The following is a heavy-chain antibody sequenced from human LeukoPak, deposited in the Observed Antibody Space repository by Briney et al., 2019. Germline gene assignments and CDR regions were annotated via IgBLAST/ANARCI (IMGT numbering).Heavy chain of an antibody. CDR1: GFTVSSNY. Sequence: GGSLRLSCAASGFTVSSNYMSWVRQAPGKGLEWVSVIYSGGSTYYADSVKGRFTISRDSSKNTLYLQMNSLRAEDTAVYYCARERDDLDAFDIWGQGTMVTVSS. V-gene: IGHV3-53*01. CDR2: IYSGGST. J-gene: IGHJ3*02. D-gene: IGHD3-3*01. CDR3: ARERDDLDAFDI.